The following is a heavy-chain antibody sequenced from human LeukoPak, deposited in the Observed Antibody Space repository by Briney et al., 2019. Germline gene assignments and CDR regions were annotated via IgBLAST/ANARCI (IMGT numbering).Heavy chain of an antibody. J-gene: IGHJ6*02. D-gene: IGHD6-6*01. CDR1: GFAFSYSE. V-gene: IGHV3-48*03. CDR2: ISTTGSAT. CDR3: ARVRMSIMDV. Sequence: GGSLRLSCVTSGFAFSYSEMTWVRQAPGKGLQWVSYISTTGSATYYADSLKGRFTISRDNAKNSVYLQMNSLRAEDTGIYYCARVRMSIMDVWGQGTTVTVSS.